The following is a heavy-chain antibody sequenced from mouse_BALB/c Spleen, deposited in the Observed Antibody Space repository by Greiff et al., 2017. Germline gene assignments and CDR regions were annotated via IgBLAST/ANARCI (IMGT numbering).Heavy chain of an antibody. D-gene: IGHD2-2*01. V-gene: IGHV3-6*02. CDR1: GYSITSGYY. J-gene: IGHJ3*01. Sequence: DVQLQESGPGLVKPSQSLSLTCSVTGYSITSGYYWNWIRQFPGNKLEWMGYISYDGSNNYNPSLKNRISITRDTSKNQFFLKLNSVTTEDTATYYCASYGYGRFAYWGQGTLVTVSA. CDR2: ISYDGSN. CDR3: ASYGYGRFAY.